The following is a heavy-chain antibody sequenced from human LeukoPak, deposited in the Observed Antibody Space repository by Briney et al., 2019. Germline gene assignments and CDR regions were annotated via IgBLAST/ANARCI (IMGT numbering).Heavy chain of an antibody. Sequence: SETLSLTCAISGGSFSGYYWSWIRQSPEKGLEWIGEINHSGVTNYNPSLKSRVTISVDSSNQQFSLRLSSVTAADTAVYYCARGPASSGIHYFFDYWGQGTLVTVSS. V-gene: IGHV4-34*01. J-gene: IGHJ4*02. D-gene: IGHD6-6*01. CDR1: GGSFSGYY. CDR3: ARGPASSGIHYFFDY. CDR2: INHSGVT.